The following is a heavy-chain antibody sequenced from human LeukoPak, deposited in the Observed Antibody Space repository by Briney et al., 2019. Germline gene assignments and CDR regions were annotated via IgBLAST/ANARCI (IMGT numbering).Heavy chain of an antibody. CDR1: GYSFTSYW. CDR3: ARLRPPGYCSGGSCYHYYFDY. D-gene: IGHD2-15*01. CDR2: IYPGDSDT. Sequence: GESLKISCKGSGYSFTSYWIGWVRQMPGKGLEWMGIIYPGDSDTRYSPSFQGQVTISADKSISTAYLQWSSLKASDTATYYCARLRPPGYCSGGSCYHYYFDYWGQGTLVTVSS. J-gene: IGHJ4*02. V-gene: IGHV5-51*01.